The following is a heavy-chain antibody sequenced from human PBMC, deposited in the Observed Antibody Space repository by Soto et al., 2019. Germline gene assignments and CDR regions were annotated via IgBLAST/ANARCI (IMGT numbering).Heavy chain of an antibody. V-gene: IGHV1-2*02. Sequence: QVQLVQSGAEVKKPGASVKVSCKASGYTFAGYYIHWVRQAPGQGLEWMGWINPNSGGTNYAQKFQGRVTMTRDTSISTAYMELSRLTSDDTAMYYCARDGLLVPSTGNYFDPWGQGTLVTVSS. CDR2: INPNSGGT. CDR3: ARDGLLVPSTGNYFDP. CDR1: GYTFAGYY. D-gene: IGHD5-12*01. J-gene: IGHJ5*02.